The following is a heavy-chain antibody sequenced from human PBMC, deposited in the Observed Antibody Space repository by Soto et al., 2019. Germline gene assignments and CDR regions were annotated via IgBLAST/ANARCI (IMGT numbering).Heavy chain of an antibody. V-gene: IGHV1-69*02. Sequence: ASVKVSCKASVGTFTFYSINWVRQAPGLGLEWMGRINPILSMSNYAQRFQGRVTMTADKSTSTAYMELSSLRSEDTAIYYCASSYGSGYRAFDYWGQGALVTVSS. D-gene: IGHD3-10*01. CDR2: INPILSMS. CDR1: VGTFTFYS. CDR3: ASSYGSGYRAFDY. J-gene: IGHJ4*02.